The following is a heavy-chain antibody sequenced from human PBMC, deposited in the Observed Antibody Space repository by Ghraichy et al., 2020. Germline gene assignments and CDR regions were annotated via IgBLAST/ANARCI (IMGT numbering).Heavy chain of an antibody. D-gene: IGHD2-8*02. Sequence: ASVKVSCKASGYIFTDYFIHWVRQAPGQGLEWMGWIFPKSGDRNSAQQFQDRVTMTRDTSITTAYLELSRLRSDDTAVYFCAGEYCSGGACWQGFDYWGQGTLVSVSS. V-gene: IGHV1-2*02. CDR3: AGEYCSGGACWQGFDY. J-gene: IGHJ4*02. CDR1: GYIFTDYF. CDR2: IFPKSGDR.